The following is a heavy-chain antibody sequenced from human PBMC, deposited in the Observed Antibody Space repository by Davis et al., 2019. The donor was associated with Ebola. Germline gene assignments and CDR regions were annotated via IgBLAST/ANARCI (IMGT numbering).Heavy chain of an antibody. D-gene: IGHD5-24*01. V-gene: IGHV3-23*01. Sequence: PGGSLRLSCAASGFTFSNYAMSWVRQAPGKGLEWVSTITGSGSTTYYADSVKGRFTISRDNSKSTLYLQMNSLRAEDTAVYYCAKRDREIKYYFELWGQGTLVTVSS. CDR3: AKRDREIKYYFEL. CDR2: ITGSGSTT. J-gene: IGHJ4*02. CDR1: GFTFSNYA.